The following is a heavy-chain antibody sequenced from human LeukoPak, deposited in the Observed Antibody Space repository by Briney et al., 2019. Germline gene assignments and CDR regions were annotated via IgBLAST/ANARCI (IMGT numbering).Heavy chain of an antibody. D-gene: IGHD6-19*01. Sequence: PGESLRLSCAASGFTFSAYWMTWVRQAPGKGLAWVANIIEGGDVKYYVDSVKGRFTISRDNTKNSLYLQMTSPRADDTAVYYCARVGKNGWDFDHWGQGTLVTVSS. CDR1: GFTFSAYW. V-gene: IGHV3-7*01. J-gene: IGHJ4*02. CDR3: ARVGKNGWDFDH. CDR2: IIEGGDVK.